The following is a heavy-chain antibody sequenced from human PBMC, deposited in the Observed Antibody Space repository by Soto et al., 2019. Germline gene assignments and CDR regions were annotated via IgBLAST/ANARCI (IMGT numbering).Heavy chain of an antibody. CDR2: IIPIFGTA. V-gene: IGHV1-69*13. Sequence: SVKVSCKASGGTFSSYAISWVRQGPGQGLEWMGGIIPIFGTANYAQKFQGRVTITADESTSTAYMELSSLRSEDTAVYYCARGRSARVYLCAFDIWGQGTMVTVSS. D-gene: IGHD1-26*01. J-gene: IGHJ3*02. CDR1: GGTFSSYA. CDR3: ARGRSARVYLCAFDI.